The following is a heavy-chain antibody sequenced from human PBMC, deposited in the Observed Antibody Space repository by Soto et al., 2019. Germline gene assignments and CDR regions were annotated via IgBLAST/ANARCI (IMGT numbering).Heavy chain of an antibody. J-gene: IGHJ4*02. Sequence: QVQLVESGGGVVQPGRSLRLSCATSGFIFRSYGMHWVRQAPGKGLEWVAAIAYDGADTYYLDSVKGRFTISRDNSKDTLHLQMNSLRVEDTAVYYCAKGGGYCSIGSCRTDYWGQGTLVTVSS. V-gene: IGHV3-30*18. D-gene: IGHD2-15*01. CDR1: GFIFRSYG. CDR3: AKGGGYCSIGSCRTDY. CDR2: IAYDGADT.